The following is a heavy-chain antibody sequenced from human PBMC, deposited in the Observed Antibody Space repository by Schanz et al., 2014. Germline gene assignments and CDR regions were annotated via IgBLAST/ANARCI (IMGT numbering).Heavy chain of an antibody. CDR2: INPNGGST. CDR3: ARVPQYRLVKGGFDI. J-gene: IGHJ3*02. Sequence: QVQLVQSGAEVKKPGASVKVSCKASGYTLTAYYMHWVRQAPGQGLEWMGVINPNGGSTSFAQRFQGRVAMTRDMSTSTVYMELSSLRSEDTAVYYCARVPQYRLVKGGFDIWGQGTMVTVSS. V-gene: IGHV1-46*01. CDR1: GYTLTAYY. D-gene: IGHD2-15*01.